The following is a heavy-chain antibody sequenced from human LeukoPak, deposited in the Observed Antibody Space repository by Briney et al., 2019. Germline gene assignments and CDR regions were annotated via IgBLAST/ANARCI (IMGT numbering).Heavy chain of an antibody. D-gene: IGHD5-18*01. CDR3: VRTRRGYRFPVLEWFDP. J-gene: IGHJ5*02. CDR2: IYYSGST. Sequence: SETLSLTCTVSGDSISSYYWSWIRQPPGKGLEWIGYIYYSGSTHYNPSLKSRVTISVNTSKNQFSLKLTSVTAAVTAVYYCVRTRRGYRFPVLEWFDPWGQGTLVTVSS. CDR1: GDSISSYY. V-gene: IGHV4-59*08.